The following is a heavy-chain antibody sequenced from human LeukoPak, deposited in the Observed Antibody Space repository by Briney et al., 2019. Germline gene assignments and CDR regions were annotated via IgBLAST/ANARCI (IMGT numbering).Heavy chain of an antibody. Sequence: SETLSLTCTVSGGSISSYYWSWIRQPPGKGLEWIGYIHYSGSTNYNPSLKSRVTISVDTSKNQFSLKLSSVTAADTAVYYCARAFGGDWGSYREFDYWGQGTLVTVSS. CDR3: ARAFGGDWGSYREFDY. CDR1: GGSISSYY. J-gene: IGHJ4*02. CDR2: IHYSGST. V-gene: IGHV4-59*01. D-gene: IGHD3-16*02.